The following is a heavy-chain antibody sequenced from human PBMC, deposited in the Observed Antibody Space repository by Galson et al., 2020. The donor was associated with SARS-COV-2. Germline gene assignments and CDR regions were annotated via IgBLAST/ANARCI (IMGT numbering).Heavy chain of an antibody. V-gene: IGHV3-9*01. CDR1: GFTFDDHA. CDR3: AKGNRNVVVAAPRPEHIDY. D-gene: IGHD2-15*01. J-gene: IGHJ4*02. CDR2: ISWNSGSI. Sequence: GGSLRLSCAASGFTFDDHAMHWVRQAPGKGLEWVSGISWNSGSIGYADSVKGRFTISSDNAKNSLYLQMNSLRAEDTALYYCAKGNRNVVVAAPRPEHIDYWGQGTLVTVSA.